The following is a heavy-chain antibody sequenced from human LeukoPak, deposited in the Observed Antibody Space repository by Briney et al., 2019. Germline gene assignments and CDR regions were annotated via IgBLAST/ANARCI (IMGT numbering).Heavy chain of an antibody. CDR3: ARRTILTGSDY. V-gene: IGHV4-34*01. Sequence: SETLSLTCAVYGGSSSGYYWSWIRQPPGKGLEWIGEINHSGSTNYNPSLKSRVTISVDTSKNQFSLKLSSVTAADTAVYYCARRTILTGSDYWGQGTLVTVSS. J-gene: IGHJ4*02. D-gene: IGHD3-9*01. CDR2: INHSGST. CDR1: GGSSSGYY.